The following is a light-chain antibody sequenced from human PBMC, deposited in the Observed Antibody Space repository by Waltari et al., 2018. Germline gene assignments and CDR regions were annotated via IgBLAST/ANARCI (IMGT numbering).Light chain of an antibody. V-gene: IGKV1D-16*01. J-gene: IGKJ1*01. CDR1: QGISSW. CDR2: KAS. CDR3: LQYSSSPPWT. Sequence: DIKMTQSPSSLSASVGDTVTITCRASQGISSWLAWYQQKPGKAPKLLIYKASSLQSGVPSRFSGSGSGTDFTLTISSLQPEDFATYYCLQYSSSPPWTFGQGTKVEIK.